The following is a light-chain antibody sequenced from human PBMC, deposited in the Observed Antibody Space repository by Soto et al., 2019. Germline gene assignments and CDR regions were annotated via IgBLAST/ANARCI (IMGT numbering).Light chain of an antibody. V-gene: IGLV2-14*01. Sequence: QSVLTQPASVSGSPGQSITISCTGTSSDVGGYKYVSWYQQHPDKAPKLIIYDVTNRPSGISNRFSGSKSGNTASLTISGLQAEDEADYYCSSYPISSSYVFGTGTKVTVL. CDR2: DVT. CDR3: SSYPISSSYV. CDR1: SSDVGGYKY. J-gene: IGLJ1*01.